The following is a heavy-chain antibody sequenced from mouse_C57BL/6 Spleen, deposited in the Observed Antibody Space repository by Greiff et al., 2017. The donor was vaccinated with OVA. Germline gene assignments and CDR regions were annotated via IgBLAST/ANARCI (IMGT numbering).Heavy chain of an antibody. Sequence: QVQLQQPGAELVKPGASVKLSCKASGYTFTSYWMHWVKQRPGQGLEWIGMIHPNSGSTNYNEKFKSKATLTVDKSSSTAYMQLSSLTSEDSAVYYCARFTTVVATPFDYWGQGTTLTVSS. J-gene: IGHJ2*01. CDR1: GYTFTSYW. CDR2: IHPNSGST. D-gene: IGHD1-1*01. V-gene: IGHV1-64*01. CDR3: ARFTTVVATPFDY.